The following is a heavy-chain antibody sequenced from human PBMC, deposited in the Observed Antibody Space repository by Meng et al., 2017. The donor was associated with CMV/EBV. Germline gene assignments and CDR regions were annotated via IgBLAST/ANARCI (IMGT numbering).Heavy chain of an antibody. CDR3: ARPGARRAFDI. CDR2: INPSGGST. D-gene: IGHD3-10*01. V-gene: IGHV1-46*01. J-gene: IGHJ3*02. Sequence: ASVKVSCKASGYTFTGYYMHWVRQAPGQGLEWMGIINPSGGSTSYAQKFQGRVTMTRDTSTSTVYMELSSLRSEDTAVYYCARPGARRAFDIWGQGTMVTVSS. CDR1: GYTFTGYY.